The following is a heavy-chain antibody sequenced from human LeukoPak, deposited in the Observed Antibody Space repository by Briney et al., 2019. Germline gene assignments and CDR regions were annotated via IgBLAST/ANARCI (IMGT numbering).Heavy chain of an antibody. CDR1: GFTFSSYW. Sequence: PGGSLRLSCAASGFTFSSYWMAWVRQAPGKGLEWVGTINQDGGAKFSVDSVKGRFTISRDNARNSLYLQMNNLRVEDTGIYYCATSHDSSGNNWGQGTLVTVSS. CDR2: INQDGGAK. D-gene: IGHD3-22*01. J-gene: IGHJ4*02. CDR3: ATSHDSSGNN. V-gene: IGHV3-7*01.